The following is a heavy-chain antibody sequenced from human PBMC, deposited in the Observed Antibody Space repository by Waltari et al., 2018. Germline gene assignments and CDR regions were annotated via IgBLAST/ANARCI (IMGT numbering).Heavy chain of an antibody. D-gene: IGHD6-19*01. J-gene: IGHJ4*02. CDR2: ISRSTTYI. CDR3: ARGEAVAGTLGFDY. V-gene: IGHV3-21*01. CDR1: GFPFSSYS. Sequence: EVQLVESGGGLVKPGGSLRLSCAASGFPFSSYSLNWVRQAPGKGLEWVSSISRSTTYISYADSVKGRFTISRDNAETSLYLQMNSLRDEDTAVYYCARGEAVAGTLGFDYWGQGTLVTVSS.